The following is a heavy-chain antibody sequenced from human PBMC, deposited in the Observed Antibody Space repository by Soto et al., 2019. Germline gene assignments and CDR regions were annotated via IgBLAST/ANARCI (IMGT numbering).Heavy chain of an antibody. Sequence: HWAALTITADASRGRFAHFWIGRVRQRPGKGQQWMGIVYSRDSDTRYSPSFQGHVTVSVDMSIGTAYLPWSSLKSSDTAISFCARAPYNHNDGDFDSRGKGTL. CDR1: RGRFAHFW. J-gene: IGHJ4*02. V-gene: IGHV5-51*01. CDR2: VYSRDSDT. D-gene: IGHD1-1*01. CDR3: ARAPYNHNDGDFDS.